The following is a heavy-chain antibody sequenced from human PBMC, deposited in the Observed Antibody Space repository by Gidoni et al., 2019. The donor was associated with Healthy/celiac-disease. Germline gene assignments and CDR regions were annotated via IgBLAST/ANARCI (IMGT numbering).Heavy chain of an antibody. CDR1: GYSISSGYY. CDR3: ARDATYYYDSSGYYQAVD. D-gene: IGHD3-22*01. CDR2: IYHSGST. V-gene: IGHV4-38-2*02. Sequence: QVQLQESGPGLVKPSETLSLTCTVSGYSISSGYYWGWIRQPPGKGLEWIGSIYHSGSTYYNPSLKSRVTISVDTSKNQFSLKLSSVTAADTAVYYCARDATYYYDSSGYYQAVDWGQGTLVTVSS. J-gene: IGHJ4*02.